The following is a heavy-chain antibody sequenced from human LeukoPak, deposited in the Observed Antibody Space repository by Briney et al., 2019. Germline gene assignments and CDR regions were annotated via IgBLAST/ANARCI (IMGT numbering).Heavy chain of an antibody. CDR3: ARDSYYYGSGSATV. V-gene: IGHV3-33*01. CDR1: GFTFSSYG. Sequence: SGGSLRLSCAASGFTFSSYGMHWVRQAPGKGLEWVAVIWYDGKNKYYADSLKGRFTISRDNSKNTLYLQMNSLRAEDTAVYYCARDSYYYGSGSATVWGQGTTVTVSS. D-gene: IGHD3-10*01. J-gene: IGHJ6*02. CDR2: IWYDGKNK.